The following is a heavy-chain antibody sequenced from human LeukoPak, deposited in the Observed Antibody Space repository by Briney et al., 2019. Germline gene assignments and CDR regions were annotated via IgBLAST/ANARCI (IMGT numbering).Heavy chain of an antibody. V-gene: IGHV3-53*01. Sequence: PGGSLRLSCAASGFTVSSSYMSWVRQAPGKGLEWVSIIYSGGSTYYADSVKGRFTISRDNSKNTLYLRMNSLRAEDTAVYYCARDSTVRWSYWGQGTLVTVS. CDR2: IYSGGST. J-gene: IGHJ4*02. CDR1: GFTVSSSY. CDR3: ARDSTVRWSY. D-gene: IGHD3-3*01.